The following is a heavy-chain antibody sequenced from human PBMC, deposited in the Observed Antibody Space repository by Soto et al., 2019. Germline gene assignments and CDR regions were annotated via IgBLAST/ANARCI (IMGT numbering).Heavy chain of an antibody. CDR3: ARITVNTPNFDY. CDR2: ISSSSSYI. D-gene: IGHD4-17*01. CDR1: GFTFSSYS. J-gene: IGHJ4*02. Sequence: EVQLVESGGGLVKPGGSLRLSCAASGFTFSSYSMNWVRQAPGKGLEWVSSISSSSSYIYYADSVKGRFTISRDNAKNSLYLQMNSLRAEDTAVYYCARITVNTPNFDYWGQGTLVTVSS. V-gene: IGHV3-21*01.